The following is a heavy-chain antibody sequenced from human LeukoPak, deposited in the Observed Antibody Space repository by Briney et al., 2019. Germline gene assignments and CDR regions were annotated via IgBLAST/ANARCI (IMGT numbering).Heavy chain of an antibody. D-gene: IGHD2-2*01. J-gene: IGHJ4*02. Sequence: SETLSLTCTVSGGSISSYYWGWIRQPPGKGLEWIGSIYHSGSTYYNPSLKSRVTISVDTSKNQFSLKLSSVTAAGTAVYYCARNHCSSTSCYPAYWGQGTLVTVPS. CDR1: GGSISSYY. CDR3: ARNHCSSTSCYPAY. CDR2: IYHSGST. V-gene: IGHV4-39*07.